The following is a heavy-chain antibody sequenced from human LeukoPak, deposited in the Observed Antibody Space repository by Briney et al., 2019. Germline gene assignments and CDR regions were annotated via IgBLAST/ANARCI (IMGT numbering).Heavy chain of an antibody. CDR3: ARDTTSIAYCGGDCYSDAFGI. V-gene: IGHV1-69*01. CDR2: IIPIFGTA. D-gene: IGHD2-21*01. CDR1: GGTFSSYA. J-gene: IGHJ3*02. Sequence: SVKVSCKASGGTFSSYAISWVRQAPGQGLEWMGGIIPIFGTANYAQKFQGRVTITADESTSTAYMELSSLRSEDTAVYYCARDTTSIAYCGGDCYSDAFGIWGQGTMVTVSS.